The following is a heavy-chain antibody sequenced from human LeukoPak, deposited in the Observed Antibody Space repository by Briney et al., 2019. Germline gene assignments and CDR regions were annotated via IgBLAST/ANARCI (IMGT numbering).Heavy chain of an antibody. V-gene: IGHV3-7*03. CDR3: ARRVYSSSWYGGLDY. J-gene: IGHJ4*02. Sequence: PGGSLRLSCAASGFTFSSYSMSWVRQAPGKGLEWVANIKQDGSEQYYVDSLRGRFTITRDNAKNSLDLQMNSLRAEDTAVYYCARRVYSSSWYGGLDYWGQGTLVTVSS. D-gene: IGHD6-13*01. CDR1: GFTFSSYS. CDR2: IKQDGSEQ.